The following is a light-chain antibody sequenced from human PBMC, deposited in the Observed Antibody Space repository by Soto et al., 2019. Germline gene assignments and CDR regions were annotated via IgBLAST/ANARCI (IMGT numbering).Light chain of an antibody. V-gene: IGLV2-14*01. CDR1: SGDIGSYNR. Sequence: QSALTQPASVSGSPGQSITISCTGTSGDIGSYNRVSWYQQHPGKAPKLIIYEVTDRPSGVSNRFSGSKSGNTASLTVSGLQTEDEADYYCNSYVAGSNVFGTGTKVTVL. J-gene: IGLJ1*01. CDR3: NSYVAGSNV. CDR2: EVT.